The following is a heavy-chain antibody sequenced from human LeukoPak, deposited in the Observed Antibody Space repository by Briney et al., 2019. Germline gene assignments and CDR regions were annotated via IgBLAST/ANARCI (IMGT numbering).Heavy chain of an antibody. D-gene: IGHD4-17*01. CDR2: IKSKTDGGTT. Sequence: GGSLRLSCAASGFTFSNARMSWVRQAPGKGLEWVGRIKSKTDGGTTDYAAPVKGRFTISRDDSKNTLYLQMNSLKTEDTAVYYCTTRRYGDYPYYFDYWGQGTLVTVSS. V-gene: IGHV3-15*01. J-gene: IGHJ4*02. CDR3: TTRRYGDYPYYFDY. CDR1: GFTFSNAR.